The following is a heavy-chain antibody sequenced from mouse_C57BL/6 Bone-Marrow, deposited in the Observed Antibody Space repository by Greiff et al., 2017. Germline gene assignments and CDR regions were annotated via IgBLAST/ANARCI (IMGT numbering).Heavy chain of an antibody. J-gene: IGHJ2*01. CDR3: ARAELGHDYYFDY. CDR2: IYPGSGST. Sequence: QVQLQQPGAELVKPGASVKMSCTASGYTFTSYWITWVKQRPGQGLEWIGYIYPGSGSTNYNEKFKSKAPLTVDTSSSTAYMQLSSLTAEDSAVYYCARAELGHDYYFDYWGKGTTLTVSS. D-gene: IGHD4-1*01. V-gene: IGHV1-55*01. CDR1: GYTFTSYW.